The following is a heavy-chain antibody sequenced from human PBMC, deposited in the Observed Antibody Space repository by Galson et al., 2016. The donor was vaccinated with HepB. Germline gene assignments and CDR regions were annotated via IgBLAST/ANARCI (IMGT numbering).Heavy chain of an antibody. CDR1: GFTFSTYS. CDR2: IYSGGST. V-gene: IGHV3-53*01. J-gene: IGHJ5*02. CDR3: ARDIGP. Sequence: SLRLSCAASGFTFSTYSMNWIRQAPGKGLEWVSLIYSGGSTSFADSVKGRFTISRDNSKNTLYLQMNSLRVEDTAVYFCARDIGPVGQGTLVTVSS.